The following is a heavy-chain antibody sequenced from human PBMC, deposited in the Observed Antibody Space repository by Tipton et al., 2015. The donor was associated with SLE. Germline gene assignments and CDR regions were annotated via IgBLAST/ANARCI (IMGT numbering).Heavy chain of an antibody. J-gene: IGHJ4*02. V-gene: IGHV4-59*01. CDR2: IYTGEST. Sequence: TLSLTCTVFGGSISSYYWSWIRQPPGKGLEWIGYIYTGESTNYNPSLQSRVAISVDTSRNQFSLKLNSVTAADTAVYYCARAPGYHDGHSYQYYFDYWGQGSLVTVSS. CDR1: GGSISSYY. CDR3: ARAPGYHDGHSYQYYFDY. D-gene: IGHD3-22*01.